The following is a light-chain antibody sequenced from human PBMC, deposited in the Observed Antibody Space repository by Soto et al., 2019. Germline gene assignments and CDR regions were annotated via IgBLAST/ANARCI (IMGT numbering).Light chain of an antibody. J-gene: IGKJ4*01. CDR2: AAS. Sequence: DIQMTQFPSSLSASVGDRVTITCRASQSLSNYLNWYQQKPGKAPKLLIYAASNLQSGVPSRFSGSGSGTDFTLTISSLQPEDFATYYCQQSSTTPLTFGGGTKVEIK. CDR3: QQSSTTPLT. V-gene: IGKV1-39*01. CDR1: QSLSNY.